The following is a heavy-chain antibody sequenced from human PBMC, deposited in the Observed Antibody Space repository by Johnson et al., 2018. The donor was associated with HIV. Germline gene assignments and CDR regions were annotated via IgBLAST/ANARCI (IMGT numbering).Heavy chain of an antibody. CDR2: IRYDGSNK. J-gene: IGHJ3*02. CDR3: ATYDTRVWRSFQI. V-gene: IGHV3-30*02. Sequence: VQLVESGGGVVQPGGSLRLSCAASGFTFSSYGMHWVRQAPGKGLEWVAFIRYDGSNKYYADSVKGRFTISRDNSKNTLYLQMNSLRAEDTAVYYCATYDTRVWRSFQIWGQGTMVTVSS. CDR1: GFTFSSYG. D-gene: IGHD2-8*01.